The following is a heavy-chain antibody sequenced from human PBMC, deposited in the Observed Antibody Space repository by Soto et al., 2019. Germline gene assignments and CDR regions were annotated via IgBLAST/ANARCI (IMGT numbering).Heavy chain of an antibody. CDR2: VFYSGST. J-gene: IGHJ4*02. CDR3: ARAPFSSRWNFDY. V-gene: IGHV4-59*01. Sequence: QVQLQESGPGLVKPSETLSLTCTVSGGSISNYYWSWIRQPPGKGLEWIGHVFYSGSTSYNPSLKSRVTISVDTSKNQFSLRLNSVTAADTAVYYCARAPFSSRWNFDYWGQGTLVTVSS. D-gene: IGHD6-13*01. CDR1: GGSISNYY.